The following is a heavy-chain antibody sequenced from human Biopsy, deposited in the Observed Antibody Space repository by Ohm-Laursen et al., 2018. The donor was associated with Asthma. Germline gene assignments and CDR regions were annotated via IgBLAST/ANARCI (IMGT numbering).Heavy chain of an antibody. CDR1: GFTFSSFG. V-gene: IGHV3-30*03. CDR3: AVLGRITNAY. J-gene: IGHJ4*02. Sequence: SLRLSCATSGFTFSSFGMHWVRQTPAKGLEWVAVISFDGSNKYYADSVKGRFTISRDNAKNTLYLQMNSLRGEDTAVYYCAVLGRITNAYWGQGTLVTVSS. CDR2: ISFDGSNK. D-gene: IGHD1-20*01.